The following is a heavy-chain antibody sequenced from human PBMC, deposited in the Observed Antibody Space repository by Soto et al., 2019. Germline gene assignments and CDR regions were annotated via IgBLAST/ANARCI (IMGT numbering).Heavy chain of an antibody. CDR3: ARVIGSYGSNWFDP. Sequence: QVQLVESGGGVVQPGRSLRLSCAASGFTFSSYAMHWVRQAPGKGLEWVAVISYDGSNKYYADSVKGRFTISRDNSKNTLYLQMNSLRAEDTAVYYCARVIGSYGSNWFDPWGQGTLVTVSS. CDR1: GFTFSSYA. D-gene: IGHD5-18*01. CDR2: ISYDGSNK. V-gene: IGHV3-30-3*01. J-gene: IGHJ5*02.